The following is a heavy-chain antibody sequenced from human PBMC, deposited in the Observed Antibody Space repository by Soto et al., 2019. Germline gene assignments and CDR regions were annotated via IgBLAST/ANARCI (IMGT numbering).Heavy chain of an antibody. CDR2: ISLYSDGT. CDR3: ARVVPGAEAWFGP. Sequence: ASVKVSCKTSGYTFSNYGITWVRQAPGQPLEWLGWISLYSDGTNYAQKFQGRVSMTTDTSTTTAYMEPRSLRSDDTAVYYCARVVPGAEAWFGPWGQGTLVTVSS. V-gene: IGHV1-18*01. CDR1: GYTFSNYG. J-gene: IGHJ5*02. D-gene: IGHD2-2*01.